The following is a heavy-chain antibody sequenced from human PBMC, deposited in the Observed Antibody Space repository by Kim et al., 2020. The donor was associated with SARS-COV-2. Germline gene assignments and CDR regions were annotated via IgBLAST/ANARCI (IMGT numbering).Heavy chain of an antibody. CDR1: GFTFDDYA. J-gene: IGHJ4*02. Sequence: GGSLRLSCAASGFTFDDYAMHWVRQAPGKGLEWVSGISWNSGSIGYADSVKGRFTISRDNAKNSLYLQMNSLRAEDTALYYCAKSLWWELLRETSYFDYWGQGTLVTVSS. V-gene: IGHV3-9*01. CDR3: AKSLWWELLRETSYFDY. D-gene: IGHD1-26*01. CDR2: ISWNSGSI.